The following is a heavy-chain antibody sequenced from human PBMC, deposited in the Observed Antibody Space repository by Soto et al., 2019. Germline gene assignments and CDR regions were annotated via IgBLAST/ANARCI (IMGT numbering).Heavy chain of an antibody. CDR3: AREPVVTTPFDECGAATMVPVYYG. CDR1: GGSISSYY. D-gene: IGHD2-15*01. CDR2: INHSGST. J-gene: IGHJ6*01. V-gene: IGHV4-34*01. Sequence: PSETLSLTCTVSGGSISSYYWSWIRQHPGKGLEWIGEINHSGSTNYNPSIKSRVTISVDTSKNQFYLKLSSVTAADTAVYYCAREPVVTTPFDECGAATMVPVYYG.